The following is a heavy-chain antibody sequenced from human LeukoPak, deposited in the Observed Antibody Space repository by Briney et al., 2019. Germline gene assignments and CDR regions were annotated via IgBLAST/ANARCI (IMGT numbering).Heavy chain of an antibody. CDR2: ISYDGSNK. V-gene: IGHV3-30-3*01. CDR3: ARAFGSGSHEGG. J-gene: IGHJ4*02. Sequence: GGSLRLSCAASGFTFSSYAMHWVRQAPGKGLEWVAVISYDGSNKYYADSVKGRFTISRDNSKNTLYLQMNSLRAEDTAVYYCARAFGSGSHEGGGGQGTLVTVSS. D-gene: IGHD3-10*01. CDR1: GFTFSSYA.